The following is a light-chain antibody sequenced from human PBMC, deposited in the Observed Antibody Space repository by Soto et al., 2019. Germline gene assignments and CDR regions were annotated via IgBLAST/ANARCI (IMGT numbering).Light chain of an antibody. CDR3: SSYTNTKAVV. V-gene: IGLV2-14*01. CDR2: DVT. CDR1: SSDVGGYNY. J-gene: IGLJ2*01. Sequence: QSALTQPASVSGSPGQSITISCTGSSSDVGGYNYVSWYQQHPGKAPKLMIYDVTNRPSGVSNRFSVSKSGNTASLTISGLQTEDEADYYCSSYTNTKAVVFGGGTQLTVL.